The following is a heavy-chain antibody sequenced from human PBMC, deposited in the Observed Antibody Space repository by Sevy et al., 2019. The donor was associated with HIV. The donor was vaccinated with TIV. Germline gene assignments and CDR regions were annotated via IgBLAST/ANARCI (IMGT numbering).Heavy chain of an antibody. CDR2: IGGSADYT. V-gene: IGHV3-23*01. D-gene: IGHD3-22*01. CDR1: GFTFSSYA. CDR3: AKIPRVYDSSGYYDFDY. Sequence: GGSLRLSCVTSGFTFSSYAMSWVRQTPGKGLEWVSAIGGSADYTYYADSVKGRFTISRDNSKNTLYLQMNSLRAEDTAVYYCAKIPRVYDSSGYYDFDYWGQGTLVTVSS. J-gene: IGHJ4*02.